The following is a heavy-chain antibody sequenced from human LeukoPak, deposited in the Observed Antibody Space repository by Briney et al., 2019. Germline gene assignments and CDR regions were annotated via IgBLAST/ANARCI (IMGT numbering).Heavy chain of an antibody. D-gene: IGHD6-6*01. V-gene: IGHV1-46*01. CDR1: GYSFTNYY. CDR2: INPSGGST. J-gene: IGHJ6*02. Sequence: ASVKVSCKASGYSFTNYYIHWVRQAPGQGLEWMGIINPSGGSTSYAQKFQGRVTMTRDTSTSTVYMELSSLRSEDTAVYYCAGEGSSSYKYYYYGMDVWGQGTTVTVSS. CDR3: AGEGSSSYKYYYYGMDV.